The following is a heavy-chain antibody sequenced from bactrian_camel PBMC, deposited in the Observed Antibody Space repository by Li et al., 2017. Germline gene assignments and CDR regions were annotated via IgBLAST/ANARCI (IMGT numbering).Heavy chain of an antibody. CDR3: AAYSAVARCHASLAPGLYIL. CDR1: SATSNTYY. V-gene: IGHV3S57*01. D-gene: IGHD3*01. Sequence: VQLVESGGGSVQAGGSLTLSCASSSATSNTYYMGWFRQAPGKEREGVASIGVDESTLYADFNKGRFTIAIDNTNNTLYQEMNNLEPDDTAMYFCAAYSAVARCHASLAPGLYILWGQGTQVTVS. CDR2: IGVDEST. J-gene: IGHJ4*01.